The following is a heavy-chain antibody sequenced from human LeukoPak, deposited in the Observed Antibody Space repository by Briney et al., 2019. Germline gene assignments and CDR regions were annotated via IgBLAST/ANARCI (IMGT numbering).Heavy chain of an antibody. Sequence: GGSLRLSCAASGFTFSSYETNWVRQAPGKGLEWVSYITADGTNKYDADSVKGRFTISRDNAKNSLYLQMNSLRVDDTAIYYCAREVEWELPDYWGQGTLVTVSS. CDR3: AREVEWELPDY. CDR1: GFTFSSYE. D-gene: IGHD1-26*01. CDR2: ITADGTNK. V-gene: IGHV3-48*03. J-gene: IGHJ4*02.